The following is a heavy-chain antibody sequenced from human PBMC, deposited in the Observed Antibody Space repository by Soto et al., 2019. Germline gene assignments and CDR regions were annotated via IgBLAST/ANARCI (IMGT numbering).Heavy chain of an antibody. D-gene: IGHD3-10*01. J-gene: IGHJ5*02. Sequence: QVQLQESGPGLVKPSETLSLTCTVSGGSISSYYWSWIRQPPGKGLEWIGYIYYSGSTNYNPSLKSLFTISVDTSKNHVSLKLSSVTAADTAVYYCASYGSGSSWFDPWCQGTLVTVSS. V-gene: IGHV4-59*01. CDR2: IYYSGST. CDR3: ASYGSGSSWFDP. CDR1: GGSISSYY.